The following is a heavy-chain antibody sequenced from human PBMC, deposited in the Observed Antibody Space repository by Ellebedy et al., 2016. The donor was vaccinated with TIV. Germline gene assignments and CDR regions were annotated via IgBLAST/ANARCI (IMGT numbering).Heavy chain of an antibody. J-gene: IGHJ6*02. CDR2: IWSDGSEK. CDR1: GFTFNSYA. CDR3: GREFLGGQGDMDF. D-gene: IGHD3-16*01. Sequence: PGGSLRLSCAASGFTFNSYAMHWVRQAPGGGLQWVALIWSDGSEKYFADSVRGRFTVSRDNSKNVIFLQMNSLRADDTAEFFCGREFLGGQGDMDFWGQGTTVIVSS. V-gene: IGHV3-30*04.